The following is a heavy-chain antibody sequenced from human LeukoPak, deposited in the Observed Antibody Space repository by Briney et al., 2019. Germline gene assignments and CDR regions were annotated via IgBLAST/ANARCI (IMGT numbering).Heavy chain of an antibody. D-gene: IGHD2-2*01. CDR1: GFTLSSYW. CDR2: IKQDGSEK. Sequence: GGSLRLSCAASGFTLSSYWMSWVRQAPGKGLEWVANIKQDGSEKYYVDSVKGRFTISRDNAKNSLYLQMNSLRAEDTAVYYCARFQGYCSSTSCPHWFDPWGQGTLVTVSS. V-gene: IGHV3-7*01. J-gene: IGHJ5*02. CDR3: ARFQGYCSSTSCPHWFDP.